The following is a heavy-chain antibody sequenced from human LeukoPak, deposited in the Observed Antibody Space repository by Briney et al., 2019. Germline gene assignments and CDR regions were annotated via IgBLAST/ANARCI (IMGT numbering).Heavy chain of an antibody. CDR3: ARFSLSFSSSWHYYLDY. J-gene: IGHJ4*02. CDR1: GYTFTGHY. D-gene: IGHD6-13*01. CDR2: INPNSGGT. Sequence: ASVKVSCKACGYTFTGHYMHWVRQAPGHGREWMEWINPNSGGTNYAQKFQGRLTMTRDTSISTAYMELSRLRSDDTAVYYCARFSLSFSSSWHYYLDYWGQGTLVTVSS. V-gene: IGHV1-2*02.